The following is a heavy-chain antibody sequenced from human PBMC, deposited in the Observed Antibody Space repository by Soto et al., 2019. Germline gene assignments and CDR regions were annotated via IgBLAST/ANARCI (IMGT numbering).Heavy chain of an antibody. CDR2: IYHSGST. V-gene: IGHV4-38-2*01. J-gene: IGHJ5*02. CDR1: GYSISSGYY. Sequence: ASETLSLTCAVSGYSISSGYYWGWIRQPPGKGLEWIGSIYHSGSTYYNPSLKSRVTISVDTSKNQFSLKLSSVTAADTAVYYCARSPYSGSYYGIGWFDPWGQGTLVTV. CDR3: ARSPYSGSYYGIGWFDP. D-gene: IGHD1-26*01.